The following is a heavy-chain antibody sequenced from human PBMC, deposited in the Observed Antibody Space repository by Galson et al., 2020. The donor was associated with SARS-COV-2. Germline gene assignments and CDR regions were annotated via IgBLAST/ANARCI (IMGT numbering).Heavy chain of an antibody. J-gene: IGHJ4*02. CDR1: GFNFDDYA. Sequence: GGSLRLSCAASGFNFDDYAMHWVRQAPGKGLEWLSGISWSGGRIGYADSVKGRFTISRDNGKNSLFLQMNSLRLEDTAFYYCAKDFYGDSRSGPLDSGGRGTLISVSS. V-gene: IGHV3-9*01. CDR2: ISWSGGRI. D-gene: IGHD4-17*01. CDR3: AKDFYGDSRSGPLDS.